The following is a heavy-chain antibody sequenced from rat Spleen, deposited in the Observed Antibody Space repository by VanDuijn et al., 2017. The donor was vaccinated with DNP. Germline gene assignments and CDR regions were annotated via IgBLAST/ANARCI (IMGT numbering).Heavy chain of an antibody. J-gene: IGHJ3*01. CDR3: TRDYYTSSFVY. CDR1: GXSLISSS. D-gene: IGHD1-2*01. CDR2: IWSGGST. Sequence: QVQLKESGPGLVQPSQTLSLTCTVSGXSLISSSVHWVRQPPGKGLEWVGAIWSGGSTDYNSGLKSRLSISRETSKSQVFLKMNSLQTEDTAIYFCTRDYYTSSFVYWGQGTLVTVSS. V-gene: IGHV2-1*01.